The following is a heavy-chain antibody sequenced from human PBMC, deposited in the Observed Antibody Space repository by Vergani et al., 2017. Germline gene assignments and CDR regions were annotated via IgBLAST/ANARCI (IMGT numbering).Heavy chain of an antibody. Sequence: QVQLVESGGGVVQPGRSLRLSCAASEFTFSNYGMHGVRQAPGKGLEWVAVLSYEGSSDFYADSVKGRFTISRDNSHNTLYLQMNSLRPDDKAIYYCAKTGDDAGYYFCAFDIWGQGTMVTVSS. D-gene: IGHD3-9*01. J-gene: IGHJ3*02. CDR2: LSYEGSSD. V-gene: IGHV3-30*18. CDR1: EFTFSNYG. CDR3: AKTGDDAGYYFCAFDI.